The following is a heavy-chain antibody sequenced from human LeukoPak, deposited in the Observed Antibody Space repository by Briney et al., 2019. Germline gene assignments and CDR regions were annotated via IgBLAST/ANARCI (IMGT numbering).Heavy chain of an antibody. Sequence: GGSLRLSCAASGFTVSSNYMSWIRQAPGKGLEWVSVIYSGDITDYADSVKGRFTISRDNSKNTLYLQMNSLRAEDTGVYYCARDWGYCSSTRCHVFDYWGQGILVTVSS. CDR2: IYSGDIT. CDR3: ARDWGYCSSTRCHVFDY. CDR1: GFTVSSNY. D-gene: IGHD2-2*01. V-gene: IGHV3-53*01. J-gene: IGHJ4*02.